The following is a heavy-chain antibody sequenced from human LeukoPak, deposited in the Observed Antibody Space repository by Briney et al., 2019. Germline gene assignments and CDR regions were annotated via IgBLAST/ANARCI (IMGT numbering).Heavy chain of an antibody. V-gene: IGHV4-34*01. CDR2: INHSGST. CDR3: ARCSGVVVVAAIDYYFDY. CDR1: GGSFSGYY. J-gene: IGHJ4*02. Sequence: SEALSLTCAVYGGSFSGYYWSWIRQPPGKGLEWIGEINHSGSTNYNPSLKSRVTISVDTSKNQFSLKLSSVTAADTAVYYCARCSGVVVVAAIDYYFDYWGQGTLVTVSS. D-gene: IGHD2-15*01.